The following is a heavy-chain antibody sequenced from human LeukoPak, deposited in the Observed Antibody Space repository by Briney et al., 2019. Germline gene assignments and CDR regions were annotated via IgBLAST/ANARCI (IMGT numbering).Heavy chain of an antibody. D-gene: IGHD2-2*01. CDR1: GFTFDNYG. Sequence: PGGSLRLSCAASGFTFDNYGMHWVRQAPGKGLEWVAFIRSDGGIKYYADSVKGRFTISRDNSKNTLYLQVNSLRGEDTAVYFCAKDVPAAYFDYWGQGTLVTVSS. CDR2: IRSDGGIK. CDR3: AKDVPAAYFDY. J-gene: IGHJ4*02. V-gene: IGHV3-30*02.